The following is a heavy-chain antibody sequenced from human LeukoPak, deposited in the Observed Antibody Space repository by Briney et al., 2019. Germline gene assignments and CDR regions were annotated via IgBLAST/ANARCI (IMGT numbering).Heavy chain of an antibody. D-gene: IGHD1-26*01. J-gene: IGHJ4*02. V-gene: IGHV3-7*01. Sequence: GGSLRLSCAASGFTFSSYAMSWLRQAPGKGLEWVANIKQDGSEKYYVDSVKGRFTISRDNAKNSLYLQMNSLKAEDTAVYYCARRSGSYYYFDYWGQGTLVTVSS. CDR3: ARRSGSYYYFDY. CDR2: IKQDGSEK. CDR1: GFTFSSYA.